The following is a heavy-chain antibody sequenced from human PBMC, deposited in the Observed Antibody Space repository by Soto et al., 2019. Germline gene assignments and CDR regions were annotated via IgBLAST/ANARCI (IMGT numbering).Heavy chain of an antibody. D-gene: IGHD4-17*01. Sequence: QVQLQESGPGLVKPSETLSLTCTVSGGSISGGIYYWSWVRQSPGKGLEWIGYIFHSGSTFYNPSRGSRVTIPVDTSKNQFSLRLSSVTAADTAVYYCAREIIPLTTDWYFDLWGRGTLVTVSS. V-gene: IGHV4-30-4*01. CDR1: GGSISGGIYY. CDR2: IFHSGST. CDR3: AREIIPLTTDWYFDL. J-gene: IGHJ2*01.